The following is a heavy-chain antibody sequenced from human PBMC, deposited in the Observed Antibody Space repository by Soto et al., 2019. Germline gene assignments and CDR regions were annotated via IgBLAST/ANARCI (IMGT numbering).Heavy chain of an antibody. CDR1: GYTFTSYG. D-gene: IGHD6-13*01. J-gene: IGHJ3*02. V-gene: IGHV1-18*01. CDR2: ISAYNGNT. Sequence: AASVKVSCKASGYTFTSYGISWVRQAPGQGLEWMGWISAYNGNTNYAQKLQGRVTMTTDTSTSTAYMELRSLRSDDTAVYYCASAAASPPSGGSDFDIWGQGTMVTVS. CDR3: ASAAASPPSGGSDFDI.